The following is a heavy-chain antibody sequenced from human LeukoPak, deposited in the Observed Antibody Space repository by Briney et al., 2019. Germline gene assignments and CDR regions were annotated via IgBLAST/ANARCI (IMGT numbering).Heavy chain of an antibody. CDR2: INHSGST. D-gene: IGHD1-14*01. V-gene: IGHV4-34*01. CDR1: GGSFSGYY. Sequence: SETLSLTCAVYGGSFSGYYWSWIRQPPGKGLEWIGEINHSGSTNYNPSLKSRVTISVDTSKNQFSLKLSSVTAADTAVYYCARGGLTFGGNWGQGTLVTVSS. CDR3: ARGGLTFGGN. J-gene: IGHJ4*02.